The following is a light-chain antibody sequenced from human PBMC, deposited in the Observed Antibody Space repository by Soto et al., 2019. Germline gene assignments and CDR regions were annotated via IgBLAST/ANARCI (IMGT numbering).Light chain of an antibody. V-gene: IGKV1-9*01. Sequence: DIQLTQSPSFLSASVGDRVTITCRASQGISSYLAWYQQKPGKAPKFLIYAASTLQSGVPSRFSGSGSGTEFTLTISSLQPEDFATYYCQQFNSYPFTFGGGTKVEIK. CDR3: QQFNSYPFT. J-gene: IGKJ4*01. CDR2: AAS. CDR1: QGISSY.